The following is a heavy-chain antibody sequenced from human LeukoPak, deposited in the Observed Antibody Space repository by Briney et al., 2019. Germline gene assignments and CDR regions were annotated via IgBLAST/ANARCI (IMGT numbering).Heavy chain of an antibody. V-gene: IGHV3-23*01. J-gene: IGHJ4*02. Sequence: GGTLRLSCVASGFTFGSYGMSWVRQAPGKGLEWVSTISVSGGRTYYADSVKGRFTISRDNAKNSLYLQMNSLRAEDTAVYYCARDYDSSGYLIDYWGQGTLVTVSS. CDR3: ARDYDSSGYLIDY. CDR1: GFTFGSYG. CDR2: ISVSGGRT. D-gene: IGHD3-22*01.